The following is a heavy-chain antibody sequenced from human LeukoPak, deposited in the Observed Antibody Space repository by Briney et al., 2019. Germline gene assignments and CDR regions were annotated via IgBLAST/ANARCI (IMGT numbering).Heavy chain of an antibody. D-gene: IGHD3-16*01. J-gene: IGHJ4*02. Sequence: GGSLRLSCAASGFTFSSYAMHWVRQAPGKGLEWVAVISYDGSNKYYADSVKGRFTISRDNSKNTLYLQMNSLRAEDTAVYYCARDSGGSYWGQGTLVTVSS. CDR1: GFTFSSYA. CDR2: ISYDGSNK. V-gene: IGHV3-30*04. CDR3: ARDSGGSY.